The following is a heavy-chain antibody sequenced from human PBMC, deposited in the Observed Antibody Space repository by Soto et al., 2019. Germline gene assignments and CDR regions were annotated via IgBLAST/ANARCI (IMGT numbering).Heavy chain of an antibody. CDR2: ITPFNGNT. CDR1: GYTFTYRY. D-gene: IGHD3-9*01. CDR3: AILGYDILTGREYGPFY. V-gene: IGHV1-45*02. Sequence: GASVKVSCKASGYTFTYRYLHWVRQAPGQALEWMGWITPFNGNTNYAQKFQDRVTITRDRSMSTAYMELSSLRSEDTAMYYCAILGYDILTGREYGPFYWGQGTLVTVSS. J-gene: IGHJ4*02.